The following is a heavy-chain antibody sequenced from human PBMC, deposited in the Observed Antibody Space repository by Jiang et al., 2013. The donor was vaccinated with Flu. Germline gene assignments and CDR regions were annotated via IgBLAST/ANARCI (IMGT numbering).Heavy chain of an antibody. Sequence: AWNWIRQSPSRGLEWLGRTYYRSKWYNEYAESVKSRITVNPDTSKNQFSLHLNSVTPEDTAIYYCARDTPLSLSCFDCWGQGTPVTVSS. CDR1: A. V-gene: IGHV6-1*01. CDR3: ARDTPLSLSCFDC. D-gene: IGHD2-15*01. CDR2: TYYRSKWYN. J-gene: IGHJ4*02.